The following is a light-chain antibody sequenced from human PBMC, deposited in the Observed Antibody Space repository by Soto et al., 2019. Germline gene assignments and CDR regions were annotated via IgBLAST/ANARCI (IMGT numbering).Light chain of an antibody. V-gene: IGLV2-23*01. Sequence: QSVLTQSASVSWSPGHSIAFACTGTRSDVGNYNLVSWYQQRPGKAPKLMIYEGSKRPSGVSDRFSGSKSGITASLTISGLQAEEEADYYCCSYADTTNYVFGTGTKVTXL. CDR1: RSDVGNYNL. CDR3: CSYADTTNYV. J-gene: IGLJ1*01. CDR2: EGS.